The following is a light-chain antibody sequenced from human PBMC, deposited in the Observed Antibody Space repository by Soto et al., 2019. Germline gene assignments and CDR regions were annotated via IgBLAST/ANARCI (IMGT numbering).Light chain of an antibody. V-gene: IGKV3-20*01. Sequence: EIVLTQSPGTLSLSPGERATLSCRASQSVSSSYLAWYQQKPGEAPRLLIYGASSRATGIAARFRGSGARKDSTLTISRVEPEDAAVYSRQQFDLSLTFGGGTRLEIK. CDR2: GAS. J-gene: IGKJ5*01. CDR3: QQFDLSLT. CDR1: QSVSSSY.